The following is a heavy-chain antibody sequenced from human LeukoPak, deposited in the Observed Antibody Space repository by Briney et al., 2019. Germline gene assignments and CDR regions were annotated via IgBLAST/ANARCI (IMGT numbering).Heavy chain of an antibody. CDR2: ISGSGGST. Sequence: PGGSLRLSCAASGFTFSSYAMSWVRQAPGKGLEWVSAISGSGGSTYYADSVKGRFTISRDNSKNTPYLQMNSLRAEDTAVYYCARAPAGIAAAGTSDAFDIWGQGTMVTVSS. CDR3: ARAPAGIAAAGTSDAFDI. D-gene: IGHD6-13*01. CDR1: GFTFSSYA. J-gene: IGHJ3*02. V-gene: IGHV3-23*01.